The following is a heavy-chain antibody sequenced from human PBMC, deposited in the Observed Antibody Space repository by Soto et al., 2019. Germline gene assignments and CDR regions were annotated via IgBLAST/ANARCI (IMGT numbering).Heavy chain of an antibody. D-gene: IGHD2-8*01. CDR2: IAGEDI. CDR1: GLTMSTYA. J-gene: IGHJ3*01. V-gene: IGHV3-23*05. CDR3: AKDHFKGNGVYDGFDV. Sequence: GGSLRLSCAAPGLTMSTYAMSWVRQAPGKGLEWVSTIAGEDIFYADSVKSRFTISIDNSKNLLFLQMNSLTADDTATYYCAKDHFKGNGVYDGFDVWGQGTTVTVSS.